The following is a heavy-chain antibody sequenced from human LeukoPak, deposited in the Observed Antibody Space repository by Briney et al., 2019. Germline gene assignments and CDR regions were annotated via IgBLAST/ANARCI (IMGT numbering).Heavy chain of an antibody. J-gene: IGHJ5*02. CDR3: ARDYNWNLHVDP. Sequence: ASVKVSCKASGYTFTGYYMHWVRQAPEQGLEWMGWINPNSGGTNYAQKFQGRVTMTRDTSISTAYMELSRLRSDDTAVYYCARDYNWNLHVDPWGQGTLVTVSS. D-gene: IGHD1-7*01. CDR1: GYTFTGYY. CDR2: INPNSGGT. V-gene: IGHV1-2*02.